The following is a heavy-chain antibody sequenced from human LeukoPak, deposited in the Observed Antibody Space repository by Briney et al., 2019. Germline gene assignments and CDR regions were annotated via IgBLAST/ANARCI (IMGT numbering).Heavy chain of an antibody. CDR3: ARGEEHGSGTVHFDY. Sequence: SETLSLTCAVSGDSISNSHWWSWVRQPPRKGLEWIGEIYHGGSTNFNPSLKSRVTISVDRSNNQFSLRLTSVTAADTAVYYCARGEEHGSGTVHFDYWGQGTLVTVSS. J-gene: IGHJ4*02. CDR1: GDSISNSHW. D-gene: IGHD3-10*01. CDR2: IYHGGST. V-gene: IGHV4-4*02.